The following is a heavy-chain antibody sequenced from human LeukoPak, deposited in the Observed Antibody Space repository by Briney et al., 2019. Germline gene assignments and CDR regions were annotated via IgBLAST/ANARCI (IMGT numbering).Heavy chain of an antibody. Sequence: GGSLRLSCAASGFNFSRYGIHWVRQAPGKGLEWVAVISYDGSTKYYADSVRGRFTISRDNSKNTLYLQMSSLRADDTAVYYCVKGSYDLPNWFDPWGQGTLVTVSS. CDR1: GFNFSRYG. CDR3: VKGSYDLPNWFDP. J-gene: IGHJ5*02. D-gene: IGHD3-3*01. CDR2: ISYDGSTK. V-gene: IGHV3-30*18.